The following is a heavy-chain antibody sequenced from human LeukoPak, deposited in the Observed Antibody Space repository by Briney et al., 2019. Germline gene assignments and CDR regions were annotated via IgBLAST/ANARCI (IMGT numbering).Heavy chain of an antibody. Sequence: GGSLRLSCAASGFIFSNYAMSWVRQAPGKGLDWVSTISGSGVSTYYVGSVKGRFTISRDNSKNTLYLQMNSLRAEDTAVYYCAKLPWGTAARPNFGMDYWGQGILVTVPS. V-gene: IGHV3-23*01. CDR3: AKLPWGTAARPNFGMDY. CDR1: GFIFSNYA. D-gene: IGHD6-6*01. J-gene: IGHJ4*02. CDR2: ISGSGVST.